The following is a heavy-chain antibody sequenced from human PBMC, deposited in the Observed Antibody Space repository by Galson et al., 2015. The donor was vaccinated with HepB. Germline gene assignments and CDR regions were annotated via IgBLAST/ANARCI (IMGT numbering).Heavy chain of an antibody. D-gene: IGHD6-6*01. J-gene: IGHJ4*02. CDR2: IDWDDDK. CDR3: ARISIVGARPHEVFDY. CDR1: GFSLSTSGMC. V-gene: IGHV2-70*01. Sequence: PALVKPTQTLTLTCTFSGFSLSTSGMCVSWIRQPPGKALEWLALIDWDDDKYYSTSLKTRLTISKDTSKNQVVLTMTNMDPVDTATYYCARISIVGARPHEVFDYWGQGTLVTVSS.